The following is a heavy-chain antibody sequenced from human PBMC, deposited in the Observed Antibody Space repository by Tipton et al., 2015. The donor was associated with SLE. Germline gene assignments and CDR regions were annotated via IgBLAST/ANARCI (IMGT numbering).Heavy chain of an antibody. V-gene: IGHV5-10-1*01. J-gene: IGHJ3*02. CDR3: ARRAGSTTAFDI. Sequence: GHVTISADKSISTAYLQWSSLKASDTAMYYCARRAGSTTAFDIWGQGTMVTVSS. D-gene: IGHD5/OR15-5a*01.